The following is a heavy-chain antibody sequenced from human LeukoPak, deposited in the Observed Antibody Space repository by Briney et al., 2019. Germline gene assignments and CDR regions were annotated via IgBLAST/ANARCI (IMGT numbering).Heavy chain of an antibody. J-gene: IGHJ6*03. CDR3: AKVEMATNFYYYYMDV. V-gene: IGHV3-30*18. CDR2: ISFDGSEK. D-gene: IGHD5-24*01. CDR1: GFTFTTYG. Sequence: PGRSLRLSCAVSGFTFTTYGMHWVRQAPGKGLEWVALISFDGSEKYYADSVKGRFTISRDNSKNTLYLQMNSLRAEDTAVYYCAKVEMATNFYYYYMDVWGKGTTVTISS.